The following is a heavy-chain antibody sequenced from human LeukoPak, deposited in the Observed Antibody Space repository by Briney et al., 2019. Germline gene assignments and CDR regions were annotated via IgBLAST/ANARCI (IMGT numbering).Heavy chain of an antibody. J-gene: IGHJ4*02. V-gene: IGHV3-23*01. CDR3: ATPGPEYCTNGVCTFDY. CDR2: ISGSGGST. CDR1: GFTFSSYA. D-gene: IGHD2-8*01. Sequence: RSGGSLRLSCAASGFTFSSYAMSWVRQAPGKGLEWDSAISGSGGSTYYADSVKGRFTISRDNSKNTLYLQMNSLRAEDTAVYYCATPGPEYCTNGVCTFDYWGQGTLVTVSS.